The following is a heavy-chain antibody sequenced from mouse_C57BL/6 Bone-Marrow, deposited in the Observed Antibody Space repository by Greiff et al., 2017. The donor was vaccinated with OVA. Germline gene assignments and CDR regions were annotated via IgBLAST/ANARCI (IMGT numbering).Heavy chain of an antibody. V-gene: IGHV5-4*01. CDR3: ARGGLWYFDV. CDR1: GFTFSSYA. CDR2: ISDGGSYT. Sequence: EVQRVESGGGLVKPGGSLKLSCAASGFTFSSYAMSWVRQTPEKRLEWVATISDGGSYTYYPDNVKGRFTISRDNAKNNLYLQRSHLKSEDTAMYYCARGGLWYFDVWGTGTTVTVSS. J-gene: IGHJ1*03.